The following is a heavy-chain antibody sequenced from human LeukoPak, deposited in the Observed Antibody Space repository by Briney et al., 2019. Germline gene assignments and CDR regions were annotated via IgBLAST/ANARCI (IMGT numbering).Heavy chain of an antibody. V-gene: IGHV3-30*03. D-gene: IGHD4-11*01. CDR2: ISYDGSNK. CDR3: ARDSFKLGTVTTFVSWFDP. CDR1: GFTFSSYG. Sequence: GRSLRLSCAASGFTFSSYGMHWVRQAPGKGLEWVAVISYDGSNKYYADSVKGRFTISRDNSKNTLYLQMNSLRAEDTAVYYCARDSFKLGTVTTFVSWFDPWGQGTLVTVSS. J-gene: IGHJ5*02.